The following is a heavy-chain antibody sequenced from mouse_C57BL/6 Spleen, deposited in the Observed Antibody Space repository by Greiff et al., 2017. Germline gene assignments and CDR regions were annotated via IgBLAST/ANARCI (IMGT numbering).Heavy chain of an antibody. V-gene: IGHV1-54*01. CDR2: INPGSGGT. CDR3: ARSGYYYGSSY. CDR1: GYAFTNYL. Sequence: VQLQQSGAELVRPGTSVKVSCKASGYAFTNYLIEWVKQRPGQGLEWIGVINPGSGGTNYNEKFKGKATLTADKSSSTAYMQLSSLISEDSAVYFCARSGYYYGSSYWGQGTTLTVSS. D-gene: IGHD1-1*01. J-gene: IGHJ2*01.